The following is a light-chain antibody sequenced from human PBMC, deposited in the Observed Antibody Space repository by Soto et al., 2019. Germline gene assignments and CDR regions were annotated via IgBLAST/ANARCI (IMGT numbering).Light chain of an antibody. V-gene: IGLV2-14*01. CDR1: SSDVGGYNY. Sequence: QSALTQPASVSGSPGQSITISCTGTSSDVGGYNYVSWYQQHPCKAPKLMMYDVSNRPSGVSNRFSGSKSGNTASLTISGLQAEDEADYYCCSYTSSSTLGVFGTGTKVTVL. J-gene: IGLJ1*01. CDR2: DVS. CDR3: CSYTSSSTLGV.